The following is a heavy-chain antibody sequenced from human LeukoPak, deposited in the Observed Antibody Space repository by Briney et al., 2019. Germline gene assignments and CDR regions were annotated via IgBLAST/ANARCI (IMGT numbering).Heavy chain of an antibody. J-gene: IGHJ4*02. CDR3: ARRNFQKGSSIAY. Sequence: KPSETLSLTCAVYGGSFSNYYWSWIRQPPGKGLEWIGEINHSGSTNYNPSLKSRVTISVDTSKNQFSLKVSSVTAADTAVYYCARRNFQKGSSIAYWDQGTLVTVSS. V-gene: IGHV4-34*01. CDR1: GGSFSNYY. D-gene: IGHD6-6*01. CDR2: INHSGST.